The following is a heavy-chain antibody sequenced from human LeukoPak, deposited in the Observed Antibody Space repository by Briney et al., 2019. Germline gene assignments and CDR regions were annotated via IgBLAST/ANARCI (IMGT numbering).Heavy chain of an antibody. J-gene: IGHJ5*02. CDR2: INTNTGNP. CDR3: ASRISPYCSGGSCYLTEFDP. V-gene: IGHV7-4-1*02. Sequence: ASVKVSCKASGGTFSSYAISWVRQAPGQGLEWMGWINTNTGNPTYAQGFTGRFVFSLDTSVSTAYLQISSLKAEDTAVYYCASRISPYCSGGSCYLTEFDPWGQGTLVTVSS. D-gene: IGHD2-15*01. CDR1: GGTFSSYA.